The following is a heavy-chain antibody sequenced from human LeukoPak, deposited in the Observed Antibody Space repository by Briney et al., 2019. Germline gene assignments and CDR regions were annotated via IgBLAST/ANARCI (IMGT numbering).Heavy chain of an antibody. D-gene: IGHD3-22*01. J-gene: IGHJ4*02. CDR1: GYSFTSYW. CDR2: IDPSDSYT. CDR3: ARHAYFYDSSGYPDY. Sequence: GESQKISCKGSGYSFTSYWISWVRQMPGKGLEWMGRIDPSDSYTNYSPSFQGHVTISADKSISTAYLQWSSLKASDTAMYYCARHAYFYDSSGYPDYWGQGTLVTVSS. V-gene: IGHV5-10-1*01.